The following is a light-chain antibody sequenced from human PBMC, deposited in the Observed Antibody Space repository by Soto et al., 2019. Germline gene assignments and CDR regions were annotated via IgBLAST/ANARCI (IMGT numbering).Light chain of an antibody. CDR3: KQRQSWPWT. J-gene: IGKJ1*01. CDR2: DTS. V-gene: IGKV3-11*01. Sequence: EIVLTQSPATLSLSPGERATLSCRASQSVSPYLAWYQQRPGQARRLLIYDTSNRATGIPARFSGSGSGTDFTLTISGLEPEDFAVSYCKQRQSWPWTFGQGTKVEIK. CDR1: QSVSPY.